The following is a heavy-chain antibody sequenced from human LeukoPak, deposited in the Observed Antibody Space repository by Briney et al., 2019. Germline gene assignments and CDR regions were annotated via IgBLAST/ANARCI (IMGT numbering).Heavy chain of an antibody. J-gene: IGHJ6*02. D-gene: IGHD3-16*02. CDR1: GFTFSSYA. Sequence: GGSLRLSCAASGFTFSSYAMSWVRQAPGKGLEWVSAISGSGGSTYYADSVKGRFTISRDNSKNTLYLQMNSLRAEDTAVYYCAKGYPSSMITFGGVIVNTDGMDVWGQGTTVTVSS. CDR2: ISGSGGST. V-gene: IGHV3-23*01. CDR3: AKGYPSSMITFGGVIVNTDGMDV.